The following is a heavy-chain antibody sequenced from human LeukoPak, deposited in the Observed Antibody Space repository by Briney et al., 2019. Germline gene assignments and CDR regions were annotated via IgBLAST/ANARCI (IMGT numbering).Heavy chain of an antibody. Sequence: ASVKVSCKASGYVFTSFGITWVRQAPGQGLEWMGRITTYNDKTVFAENFQARLTMTTDTTTAYMTLRRLRSDDTAVYYCARSGGSSWSSLFDYWGQGSLVTVSS. J-gene: IGHJ4*02. CDR3: ARSGGSSWSSLFDY. D-gene: IGHD6-13*01. CDR2: ITTYNDKT. CDR1: GYVFTSFG. V-gene: IGHV1-18*01.